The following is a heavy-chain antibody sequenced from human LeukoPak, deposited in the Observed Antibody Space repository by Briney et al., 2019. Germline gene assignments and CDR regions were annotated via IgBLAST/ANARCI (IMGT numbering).Heavy chain of an antibody. Sequence: PSETLSLTCTVSGGSISSSYYSWGWIRQPPGKGLEWIGSIYYSGSTYYNPSLKSRVTISVDTSKNQFSLKLSSVTAADTAVYYCAGMYNDAFDIWGQGTMVTVSS. CDR3: AGMYNDAFDI. D-gene: IGHD1-1*01. CDR2: IYYSGST. V-gene: IGHV4-39*07. CDR1: GGSISSSYYS. J-gene: IGHJ3*02.